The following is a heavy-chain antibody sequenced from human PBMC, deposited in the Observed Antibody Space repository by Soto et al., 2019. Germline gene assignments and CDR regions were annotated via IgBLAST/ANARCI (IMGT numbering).Heavy chain of an antibody. CDR3: ARNGYYCVEY. J-gene: IGHJ4*02. CDR2: IHHSGGT. Sequence: QVQLQESGPGLVKPSGTLSLTCAVSGDSISSHDWWSWVRQTPGKGLEWIGEIHHSGGTNYNPSLRSRVTILVDKSRNQFSLILNSVTAADTTVYYCARNGYYCVEYWGQGTLVTVSS. V-gene: IGHV4-4*02. CDR1: GDSISSHDW. D-gene: IGHD3-22*01.